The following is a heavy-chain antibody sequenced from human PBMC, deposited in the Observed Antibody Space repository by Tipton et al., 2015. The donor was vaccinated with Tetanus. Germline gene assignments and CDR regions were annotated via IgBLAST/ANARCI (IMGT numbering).Heavy chain of an antibody. V-gene: IGHV5-51*01. CDR2: IYPSDSNT. CDR3: ARRRTTTALSYYFDS. D-gene: IGHD4-17*01. CDR1: GYNFTVYW. Sequence: QLVQSGAEMKKPGESLKISCKGSGYNFTVYWIGWVRQMPGKGLEWMGIIYPSDSNTRYSPSFQGQVTISADRSISTAYLQWSSLKASDSAIYYCARRRTTTALSYYFDSWGQGTLVTVPS. J-gene: IGHJ4*02.